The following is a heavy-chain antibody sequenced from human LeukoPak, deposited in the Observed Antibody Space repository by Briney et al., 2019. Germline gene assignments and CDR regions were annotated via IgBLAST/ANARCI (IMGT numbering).Heavy chain of an antibody. V-gene: IGHV4-59*01. D-gene: IGHD3-22*01. CDR2: IYHSGSS. J-gene: IGHJ3*02. CDR3: ARDHGDSSGYYARWLDDFDAFDI. Sequence: PSETLSLTCTVSGVSMSSYFWSWIRQPPGKGLEWIGYIYHSGSSHYNPSLKSRVTISVDTSKNQFSLKLSSVTAADTAVYYCARDHGDSSGYYARWLDDFDAFDIWGQGTMVTVSS. CDR1: GVSMSSYF.